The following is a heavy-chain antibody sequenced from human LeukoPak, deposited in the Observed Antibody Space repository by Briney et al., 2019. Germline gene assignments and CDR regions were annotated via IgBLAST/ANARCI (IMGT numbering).Heavy chain of an antibody. CDR1: GFTFSSYA. CDR3: AKDQYDYVRGEFDY. CDR2: ISYDGNDK. V-gene: IGHV3-30*04. J-gene: IGHJ4*02. D-gene: IGHD3-16*01. Sequence: QPGRSLRLSCAASGFTFSSYAMHWVRQAPGKGLEWVAVISYDGNDKHYADSVKGRFTISRDNSKNTLYLQMNSLRVEDTAVYYCAKDQYDYVRGEFDYWGQGTLVTVSS.